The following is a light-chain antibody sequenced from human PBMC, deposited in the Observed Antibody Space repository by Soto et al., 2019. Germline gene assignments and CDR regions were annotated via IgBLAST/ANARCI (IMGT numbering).Light chain of an antibody. CDR2: DAS. V-gene: IGKV3-20*01. Sequence: EIVLTQSPATLSLSPGERATLSCRASQSVSSYLAWYQQKPGQAPRLLIYDASNRATGIPDRFSGSGSGTDFTLTISRLEPEDFAVHYCQQYASSPTFGQGRRLEI. CDR1: QSVSSY. CDR3: QQYASSPT. J-gene: IGKJ5*01.